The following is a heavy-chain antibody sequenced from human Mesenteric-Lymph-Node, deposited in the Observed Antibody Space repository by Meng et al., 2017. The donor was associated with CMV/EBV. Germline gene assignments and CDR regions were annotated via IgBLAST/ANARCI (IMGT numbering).Heavy chain of an antibody. V-gene: IGHV3-7*01. J-gene: IGHJ4*02. CDR2: IKQDGSEK. D-gene: IGHD2-2*01. CDR1: GFTFSNYW. Sequence: GESLKISCAASGFTFSNYWMSWVRQAPGKGLEWVANIKQDGSEKYYVDSVKGRFTISRDNANNSLYLQMNSLRAEDTAVYYCARQRGGYCSGTDCYSLQATLDYWGQGTLVTVSS. CDR3: ARQRGGYCSGTDCYSLQATLDY.